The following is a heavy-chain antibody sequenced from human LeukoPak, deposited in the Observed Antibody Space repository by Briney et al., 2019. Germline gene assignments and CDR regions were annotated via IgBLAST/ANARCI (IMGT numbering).Heavy chain of an antibody. V-gene: IGHV1-8*01. CDR2: MNPNSGNT. J-gene: IGHJ4*02. Sequence: ASVKVSCRASGYTFTSHDINWVRQATGQGLEWMGWMNPNSGNTGYAQKFQGRVTMTRDTSINTAYMELHSLRSEDTAVYYCARGYSPTLRTTGNDYWGQGTLVTVSS. D-gene: IGHD1-1*01. CDR3: ARGYSPTLRTTGNDY. CDR1: GYTFTSHD.